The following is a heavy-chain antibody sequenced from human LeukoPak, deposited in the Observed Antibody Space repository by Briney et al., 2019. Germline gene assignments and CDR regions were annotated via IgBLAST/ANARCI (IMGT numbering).Heavy chain of an antibody. D-gene: IGHD2-2*03. CDR2: IWYDGSNK. CDR1: GFTFSSYG. Sequence: GRSLRLSCAASGFTFSSYGMHWFRQAPGKGLEWVAVIWYDGSNKYYADSVKGRFTISRDNSKNTLYLQMNSLRAEDTAVYYCARDGYCSSTSCYSNYYYYGMDVWGQGTTVTVSS. V-gene: IGHV3-33*01. J-gene: IGHJ6*02. CDR3: ARDGYCSSTSCYSNYYYYGMDV.